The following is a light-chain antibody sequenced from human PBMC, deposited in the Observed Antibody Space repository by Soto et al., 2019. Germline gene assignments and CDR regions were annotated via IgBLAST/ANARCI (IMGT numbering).Light chain of an antibody. V-gene: IGKV3-15*01. CDR3: QHYNNWSRIT. CDR2: GAS. Sequence: EIVMTQSPATLSVSPGERATLSSRAGQSVSSNLAWYQQKPGQAPRLLIYGASTRATGIPARFSGSGSGTEFTLTISSLQSEDFAVYYCQHYNNWSRITFGQGTRLEI. J-gene: IGKJ5*01. CDR1: QSVSSN.